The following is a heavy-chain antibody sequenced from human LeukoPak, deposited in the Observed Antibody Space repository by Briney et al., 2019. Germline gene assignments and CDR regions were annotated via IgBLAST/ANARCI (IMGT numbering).Heavy chain of an antibody. V-gene: IGHV3-33*01. Sequence: GGSLRLSCAASGFTFSSYGMHRVRQAPGKGLEWVAVIGYDGSNKYYADSVKGRFTISRDNSKNTLYLQMNSLRAEDTAVYYCARSSAGVRGVDFDYWGQGTLVTVSS. CDR1: GFTFSSYG. CDR3: ARSSAGVRGVDFDY. D-gene: IGHD3-10*01. J-gene: IGHJ4*02. CDR2: IGYDGSNK.